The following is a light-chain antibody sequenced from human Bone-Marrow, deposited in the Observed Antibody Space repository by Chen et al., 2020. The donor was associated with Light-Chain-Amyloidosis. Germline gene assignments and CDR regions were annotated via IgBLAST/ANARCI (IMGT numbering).Light chain of an antibody. CDR3: QHRGGWPPLS. Sequence: EVVLTQSPATLSLPPGERATLSCRASQTISTHLVWYQQKPGQVPRLLIYDASTRATGIPARFSGSGSGTDFTLSISSLEAEDFAVYYCQHRGGWPPLSFGGGTKIEIK. J-gene: IGKJ4*01. CDR1: QTISTH. V-gene: IGKV3-11*01. CDR2: DAS.